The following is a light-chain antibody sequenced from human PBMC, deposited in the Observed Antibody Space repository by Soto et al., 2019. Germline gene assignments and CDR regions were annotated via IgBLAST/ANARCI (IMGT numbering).Light chain of an antibody. V-gene: IGLV2-14*01. Sequence: QSVLTQPASVSGSPGQSITISCTGTSSDVGGYNYVSWYQQHPGKAPKLMIYEVSNRPSGVSHRFSGSKSDNTASLSISGLQAEDEADYYCSSYTSSSTLEFGGGTKLTVL. CDR1: SSDVGGYNY. CDR2: EVS. J-gene: IGLJ3*02. CDR3: SSYTSSSTLE.